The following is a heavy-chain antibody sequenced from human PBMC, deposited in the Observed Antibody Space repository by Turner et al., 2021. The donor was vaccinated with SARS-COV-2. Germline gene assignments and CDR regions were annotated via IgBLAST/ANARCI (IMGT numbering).Heavy chain of an antibody. J-gene: IGHJ6*02. Sequence: QVQLVQSGAEVKKPGASVKVSCKASGYTFTGYYMHWVRQAPGQGLGWMGWINPNSGGTNYAQKFQGRVTMTRDTSISTAYLELSRLRSDDTAVYYCARGASVTPDRYYYYYFGMDVWGQGTTVTVSS. CDR2: INPNSGGT. D-gene: IGHD4-17*01. CDR1: GYTFTGYY. V-gene: IGHV1-2*02. CDR3: ARGASVTPDRYYYYYFGMDV.